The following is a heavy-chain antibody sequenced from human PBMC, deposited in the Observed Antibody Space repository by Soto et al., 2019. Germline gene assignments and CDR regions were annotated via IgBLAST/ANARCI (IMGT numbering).Heavy chain of an antibody. Sequence: GWSLRLSCAASGFTFSSYAMSWVRQAPGKGLEWVSAISGSGGSTYYADSVKGRFTISRDNSKNTLYLQMNSLRAEDTAVYYCAITFEVTGEIYGMEVWGQGTKVTVSS. V-gene: IGHV3-23*01. CDR3: AITFEVTGEIYGMEV. J-gene: IGHJ6*02. CDR1: GFTFSSYA. CDR2: ISGSGGST. D-gene: IGHD2-21*02.